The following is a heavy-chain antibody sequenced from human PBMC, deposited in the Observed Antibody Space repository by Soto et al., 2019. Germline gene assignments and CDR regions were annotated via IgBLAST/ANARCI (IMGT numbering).Heavy chain of an antibody. V-gene: IGHV4-59*11. D-gene: IGHD6-19*01. J-gene: IGHJ4*02. Sequence: SETLSLTCTVSGGSISGHYWIWIRQSPGKGLEWIGYIFYSGSTNYNPSLKSRVTLSADTSKNQFSLRLSSVTAADTAVYYCARVGSSGWSPDYWGQGTLVTVSS. CDR3: ARVGSSGWSPDY. CDR1: GGSISGHY. CDR2: IFYSGST.